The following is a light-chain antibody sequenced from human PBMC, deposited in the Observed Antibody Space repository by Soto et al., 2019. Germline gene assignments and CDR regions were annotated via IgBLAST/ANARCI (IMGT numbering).Light chain of an antibody. CDR2: KAS. CDR3: QQYNSYPWT. V-gene: IGKV1-5*03. CDR1: QSISSW. Sequence: DIQMTQSPSTLSPSVGDRVTITCRASQSISSWLAWYQLKPGKAPNLLNYKASSLESGVPSKFSGSGSGTELNLTISSLQPDDFATYYCQQYNSYPWTFGQGTKVEIK. J-gene: IGKJ1*01.